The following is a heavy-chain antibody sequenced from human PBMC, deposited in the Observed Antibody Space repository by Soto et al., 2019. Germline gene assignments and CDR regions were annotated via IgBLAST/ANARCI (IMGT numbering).Heavy chain of an antibody. CDR3: ARGSYSIFGVGYYYYGMDV. V-gene: IGHV4-30-4*01. Sequence: SETLSLTCTVFGGSISSGDYYCSWLRQPPGKGLEWIGYIYYSGSTYYNPSLKSRVTIAVDTSNNQFSLKLSSVTAADTAVYYFARGSYSIFGVGYYYYGMDVWGQGTTVTVSS. CDR1: GGSISSGDYY. D-gene: IGHD3-3*01. J-gene: IGHJ6*02. CDR2: IYYSGST.